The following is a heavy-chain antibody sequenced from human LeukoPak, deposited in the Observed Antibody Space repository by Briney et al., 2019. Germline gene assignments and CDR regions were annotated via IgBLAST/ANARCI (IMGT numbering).Heavy chain of an antibody. CDR1: GFTFSSYA. CDR3: ARVRQNDYYDSSGYPLDY. V-gene: IGHV3-30-3*01. D-gene: IGHD3-22*01. Sequence: GRSLRLSCAASGFTFSSYAMHWVRQAPGKGLEWVAVISYDGSNKYYADSVKGRFTISRDNSKNTLYLQMNSLRAEDTAVYYCARVRQNDYYDSSGYPLDYWGQGTLVTVSS. J-gene: IGHJ4*02. CDR2: ISYDGSNK.